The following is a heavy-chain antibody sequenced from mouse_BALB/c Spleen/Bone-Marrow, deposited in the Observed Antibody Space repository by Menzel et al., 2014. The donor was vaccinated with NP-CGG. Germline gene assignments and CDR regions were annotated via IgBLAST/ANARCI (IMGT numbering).Heavy chain of an antibody. CDR3: ARGRDYDVFAY. CDR2: IDPYDSET. V-gene: IGHV1-52*01. J-gene: IGHJ3*01. D-gene: IGHD2-4*01. Sequence: QVQLQQSGAELVRPGASVKLSCKASGYTFTSYWMNWVKQRPEQGLEWIGRIDPYDSETHYNQKFKDEAILTVGKSSSTAYMQLSSLTSEDSAVYYCARGRDYDVFAYWGQGTLVTVSA. CDR1: GYTFTSYW.